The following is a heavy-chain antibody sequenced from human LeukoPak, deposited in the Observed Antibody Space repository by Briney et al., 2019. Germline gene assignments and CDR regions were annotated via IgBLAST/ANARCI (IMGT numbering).Heavy chain of an antibody. J-gene: IGHJ4*02. CDR1: GYTFTGYY. D-gene: IGHD6-19*01. CDR2: FDPEDGET. Sequence: ASVKVSCKASGYTFTGYYMHWVRQAPGQGLEWMGGFDPEDGETIYAQKFQGRVTMTEDTSTDTAYMELSSLRSEDTAVYYCATDRQWLVPPTDYWGQGTLVTVSS. V-gene: IGHV1-24*01. CDR3: ATDRQWLVPPTDY.